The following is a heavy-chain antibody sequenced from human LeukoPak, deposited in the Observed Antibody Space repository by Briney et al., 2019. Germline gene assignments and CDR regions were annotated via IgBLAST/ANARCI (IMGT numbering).Heavy chain of an antibody. CDR2: ISSSSTYI. V-gene: IGHV3-21*01. CDR3: ARASGYSNNWFDP. CDR1: GFTFTSYS. Sequence: GGSLRLSCAASGFTFTSYSMNWVRQAPGRGLEWVSSISSSSTYIYYADSVKGRFTISRDNAKNSLYLQMNSLRAEDTAVYYCARASGYSNNWFDPWGQGTLVTVSS. J-gene: IGHJ5*02. D-gene: IGHD6-13*01.